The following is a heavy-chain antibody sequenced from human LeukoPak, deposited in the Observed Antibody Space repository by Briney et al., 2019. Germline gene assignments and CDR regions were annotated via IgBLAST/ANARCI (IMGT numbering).Heavy chain of an antibody. CDR2: INHSGST. Sequence: SGTLSLTCAVSGGSISSSNWWSWVRQPPGKGLEWIGEINHSGSTNYNPSLKSRVTISVDTSKNQFSLKLSSVTAADTAVYYCARQLSEGAPIDYWGQGTLVTVSS. J-gene: IGHJ4*02. CDR1: GGSISSSNW. V-gene: IGHV4-4*02. D-gene: IGHD1-26*01. CDR3: ARQLSEGAPIDY.